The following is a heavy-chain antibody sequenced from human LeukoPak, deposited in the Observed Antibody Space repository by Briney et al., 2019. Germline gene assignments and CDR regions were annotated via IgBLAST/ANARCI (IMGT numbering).Heavy chain of an antibody. CDR2: INSDGSIT. CDR3: ARDMHDGSGSSSDFDY. J-gene: IGHJ4*02. Sequence: GGSPRLSCAASGFTFTTYWMHWVRQAPGKGLVWVSHINSDGSITSNAASVKGRFTISRGNAKNTLYLQMNSLRAEDTAVYYCARDMHDGSGSSSDFDYWGQGTLVTVSS. V-gene: IGHV3-74*01. CDR1: GFTFTTYW. D-gene: IGHD3-10*01.